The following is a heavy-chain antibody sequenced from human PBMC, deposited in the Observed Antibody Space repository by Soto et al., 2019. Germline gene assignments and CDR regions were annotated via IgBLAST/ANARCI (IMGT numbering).Heavy chain of an antibody. J-gene: IGHJ3*02. CDR2: INHSGST. Sequence: QVQLQQWGAGLLKPSETLSLTCAVYGGSFSGYYWSWIRQPPGKGLEWIGEINHSGSTNYNPSLKSRVTISVDTSKNQFSLKLSSVTAADSAVYYCATGPVVVVPAAISGDAFDIWGQGTMVTVSS. CDR3: ATGPVVVVPAAISGDAFDI. CDR1: GGSFSGYY. D-gene: IGHD2-2*01. V-gene: IGHV4-34*01.